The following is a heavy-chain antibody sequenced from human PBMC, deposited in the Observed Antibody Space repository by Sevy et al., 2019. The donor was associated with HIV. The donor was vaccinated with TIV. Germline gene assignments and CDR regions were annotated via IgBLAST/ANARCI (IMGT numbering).Heavy chain of an antibody. D-gene: IGHD2-15*01. Sequence: GGSLRLSCAASGFTFSSYAMSWVRQAPGKGLEWVSAISGSGGSTYYADSVKGRFTISRDNSKNTLYLQMNSLQAEDTAVSYCAKVSSIVVVVAATPIDFDYWGQGTLVTVSS. CDR1: GFTFSSYA. CDR3: AKVSSIVVVVAATPIDFDY. J-gene: IGHJ4*02. CDR2: ISGSGGST. V-gene: IGHV3-23*01.